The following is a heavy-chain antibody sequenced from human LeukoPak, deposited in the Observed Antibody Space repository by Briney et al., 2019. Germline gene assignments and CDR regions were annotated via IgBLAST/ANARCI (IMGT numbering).Heavy chain of an antibody. Sequence: PSETLSLTCTVSDGSITTYSWSWIRQPPGKGLEWIEYIYYSGSTNYNPSLKSRVTISVDTSKNQFSLKLSSVTAADTAVYYCARRSYYDSSGMNWFDPWGQGTLVTVSS. CDR1: DGSITTYS. J-gene: IGHJ5*02. D-gene: IGHD3-22*01. CDR2: IYYSGST. V-gene: IGHV4-59*01. CDR3: ARRSYYDSSGMNWFDP.